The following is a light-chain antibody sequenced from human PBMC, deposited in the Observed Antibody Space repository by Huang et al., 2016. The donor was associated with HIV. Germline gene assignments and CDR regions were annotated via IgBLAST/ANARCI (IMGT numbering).Light chain of an antibody. Sequence: EIVMTQSPATLSVSPGERATLSGRASQSVSSNLAWYQQKPGKAPRLLIYGASTRATGIPARFSGSGSGTDFTLTISSLQSEDFAVYYCQQYNNWPLTFGPGTKVDIK. CDR2: GAS. V-gene: IGKV3-15*01. J-gene: IGKJ3*01. CDR1: QSVSSN. CDR3: QQYNNWPLT.